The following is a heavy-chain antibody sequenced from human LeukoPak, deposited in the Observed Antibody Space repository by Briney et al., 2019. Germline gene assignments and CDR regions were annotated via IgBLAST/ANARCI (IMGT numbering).Heavy chain of an antibody. CDR2: SNHSGST. V-gene: IGHV4-34*01. CDR3: ARGRADSNSASHYYYSSMDV. D-gene: IGHD4-11*01. J-gene: IGHJ6*03. Sequence: SETLSLTCAVYGGSFSGYYWNWIRQPPGKGLEWIGESNHSGSTNYNPSLKSRVTISVEPSKNKFSLTLSSVTAADTDLYYCARGRADSNSASHYYYSSMDVWGKGTTVTVS. CDR1: GGSFSGYY.